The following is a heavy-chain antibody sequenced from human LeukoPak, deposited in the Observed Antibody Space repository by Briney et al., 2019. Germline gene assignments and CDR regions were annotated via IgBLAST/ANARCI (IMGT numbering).Heavy chain of an antibody. CDR1: GFSINTVYY. CDR2: VFRTGNA. Sequence: PSETLSLTCTVSGFSINTVYYWSWIRQPPGMAPEWIGSVFRTGNAYYNSSLKSRVTISVDASKNQFSLTLHSMTAADTAVYYCARARLPHGVTIHYWGRGILVAVSS. CDR3: ARARLPHGVTIHY. J-gene: IGHJ4*02. V-gene: IGHV4-38-2*02. D-gene: IGHD2-21*02.